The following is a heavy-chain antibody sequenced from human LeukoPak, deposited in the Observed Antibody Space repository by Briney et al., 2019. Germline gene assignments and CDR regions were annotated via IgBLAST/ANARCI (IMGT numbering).Heavy chain of an antibody. J-gene: IGHJ4*02. CDR1: GFTFSSYE. Sequence: GGSLRLSCAASGFTFSSYEMNWVRQAPGKGLEWVSYISSSGSTIYYADSVKGRFTISRDNAKNSLYLQMNSLRAEDTAVYYCAIGYDYGDYEGLDYWGPGTLVTVSS. D-gene: IGHD4-17*01. V-gene: IGHV3-48*03. CDR3: AIGYDYGDYEGLDY. CDR2: ISSSGSTI.